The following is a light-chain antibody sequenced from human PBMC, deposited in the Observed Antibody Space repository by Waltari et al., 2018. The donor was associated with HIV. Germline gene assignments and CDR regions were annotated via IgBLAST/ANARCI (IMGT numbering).Light chain of an antibody. J-gene: IGKJ3*01. CDR1: QGIRDD. CDR3: RQHKTFPLA. Sequence: DIQMTQSPSSLSASVGDRVTIACRASQGIRDDLSWFQQKPARAPKRLIYAASTLHSGVPSRFSGSGSGTEFTLTISSLQPEDFATYFCRQHKTFPLAFGPGTRVDI. V-gene: IGKV1-17*01. CDR2: AAS.